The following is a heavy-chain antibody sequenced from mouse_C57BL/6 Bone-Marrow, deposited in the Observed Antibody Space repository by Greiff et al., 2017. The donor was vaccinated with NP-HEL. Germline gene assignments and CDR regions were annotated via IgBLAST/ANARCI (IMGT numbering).Heavy chain of an antibody. CDR3: TKIPFYYYGSSYLWYFDV. V-gene: IGHV5-9-1*02. D-gene: IGHD1-1*01. Sequence: EVMLVESGEGLVKPGGSLKLSCAASGFTFSSYAMSWVRQTPEKRLEWVAYISSGGDYIYYADTVKGRFTISRDNARNTLYLQMSSLKSEDTAMYYCTKIPFYYYGSSYLWYFDVWGTGTTVTVSS. CDR1: GFTFSSYA. CDR2: ISSGGDYI. J-gene: IGHJ1*03.